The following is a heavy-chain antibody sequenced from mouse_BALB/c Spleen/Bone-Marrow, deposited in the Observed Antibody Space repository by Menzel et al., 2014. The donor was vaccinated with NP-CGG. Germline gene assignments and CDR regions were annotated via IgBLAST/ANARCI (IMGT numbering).Heavy chain of an antibody. CDR2: IRNKANGYTT. CDR1: GFTFXDYY. Sequence: EVQRVESGGGLVQPGGSLRLSCATSGFTFXDYYMSWVRQPPGKALEWLGFIRNKANGYTTEYSASVKGRFTISRDNSQSILYLQMNTLRAEDSATYYCARDGYDDYWGQGTTLTVSS. D-gene: IGHD2-2*01. V-gene: IGHV7-3*02. J-gene: IGHJ2*01. CDR3: ARDGYDDY.